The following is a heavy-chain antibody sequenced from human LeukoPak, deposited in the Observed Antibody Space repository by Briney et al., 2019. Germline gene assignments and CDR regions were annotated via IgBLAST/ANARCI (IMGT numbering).Heavy chain of an antibody. Sequence: SETPSLTCAVYGGSFSGYYWSWIRQPPGKGLEWIGEINHSGSTNYNPSLKSRVTISVDTSKNQFSLKLSSVTAADTAVYYCARKFEGPAEYYYYGMDVWGQGTTVTVPS. CDR3: ARKFEGPAEYYYYGMDV. V-gene: IGHV4-34*01. CDR2: INHSGST. CDR1: GGSFSGYY. J-gene: IGHJ6*02. D-gene: IGHD2-2*01.